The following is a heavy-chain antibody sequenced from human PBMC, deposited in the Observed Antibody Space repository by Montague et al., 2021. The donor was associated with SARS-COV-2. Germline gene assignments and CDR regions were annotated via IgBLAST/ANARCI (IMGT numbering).Heavy chain of an antibody. CDR1: GFTFSSNW. J-gene: IGHJ4*02. V-gene: IGHV3-74*01. CDR3: VKSRYGASGADY. CDR2: TNSDGTTT. Sequence: SLKLSCAASGFTFSSNWMHWVRRPPGKGLMWVSRTNSDGTTTHYADSVKGRFTISRDNAENMLYLQMNSLRGEDSAVYYCVKSRYGASGADYWGQGTVVTVSS. D-gene: IGHD7-27*01.